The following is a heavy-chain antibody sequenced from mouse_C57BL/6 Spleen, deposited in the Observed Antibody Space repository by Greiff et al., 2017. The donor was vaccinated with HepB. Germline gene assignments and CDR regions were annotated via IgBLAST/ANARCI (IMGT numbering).Heavy chain of an antibody. V-gene: IGHV1-54*01. CDR3: ARFLDY. CDR1: GYAFTNYL. CDR2: INPGSGGT. Sequence: VQLQQSGAELVRPGTSVKVSCKASGYAFTNYLIEWVKQRPGQGLEWIGVINPGSGGTNYNEKFKGKATLTADKSSSTAYMQLSSLTSEDSAVYFCARFLDYWGQGTSVTVSS. J-gene: IGHJ4*01.